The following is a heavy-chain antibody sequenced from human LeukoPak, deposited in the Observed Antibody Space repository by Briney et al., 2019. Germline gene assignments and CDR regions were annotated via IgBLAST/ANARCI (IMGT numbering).Heavy chain of an antibody. V-gene: IGHV3-23*01. CDR1: GITLSSYT. CDR3: AKDGGLWVSAHWGDS. CDR2: ITTSDGNT. D-gene: IGHD7-27*01. Sequence: GGSLRLSCTASGITLSSYTMSWVRQAPGKGLEWVSTITTSDGNTYYADSVKGRFTASRDNSKNTPFLQMNSLRAEDTAVYYCAKDGGLWVSAHWGDSWGRGTLVTVSS. J-gene: IGHJ4*02.